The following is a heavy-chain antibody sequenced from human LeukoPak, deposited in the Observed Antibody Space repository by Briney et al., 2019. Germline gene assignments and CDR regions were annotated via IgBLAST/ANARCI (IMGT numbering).Heavy chain of an antibody. CDR2: ISYSGNT. CDR3: ARLPSRGYQLAFDC. D-gene: IGHD2-2*01. Sequence: PSETLSLTCTVSGGSISGYYWSWIRQPPGKGLEWIGYISYSGNTNYNPSLKSRVTISVDTSKNQFSLKLNSVIAADTAVYYCARLPSRGYQLAFDCWGQGTLVTVSS. CDR1: GGSISGYY. V-gene: IGHV4-59*08. J-gene: IGHJ4*02.